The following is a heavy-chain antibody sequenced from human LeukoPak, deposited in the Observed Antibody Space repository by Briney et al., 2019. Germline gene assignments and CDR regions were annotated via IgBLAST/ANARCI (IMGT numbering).Heavy chain of an antibody. CDR3: AKDIAWKQWLVRATSDY. CDR2: ISWNSGSI. CDR1: GFTFDDYA. V-gene: IGHV3-9*01. D-gene: IGHD6-19*01. Sequence: GGSLRLSCAASGFTFDDYAMHWVRQAPGKGLGWVSGISWNSGSIGYADSVKGRFTISRDNAKNSRYLQMNSLRAEDTALYYCAKDIAWKQWLVRATSDYWGQGTLVTVSS. J-gene: IGHJ4*02.